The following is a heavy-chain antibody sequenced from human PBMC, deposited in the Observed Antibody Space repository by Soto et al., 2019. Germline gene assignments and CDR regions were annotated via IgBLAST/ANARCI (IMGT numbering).Heavy chain of an antibody. CDR1: GFTFSSHG. J-gene: IGHJ6*02. V-gene: IGHV3-33*01. CDR2: VWYDGRNK. Sequence: QVQVVESGGGVVQPGRSLRLSCAASGFTFSSHGMHWVRQAPGKGLEWVALVWYDGRNKDYADSVKGQFTISRDNYKNTLYLQVNSMRDEDTAVYYCVRAAGYSDNDYVYYYGMDVCGQWTTVTVSS. D-gene: IGHD5-12*01. CDR3: VRAAGYSDNDYVYYYGMDV.